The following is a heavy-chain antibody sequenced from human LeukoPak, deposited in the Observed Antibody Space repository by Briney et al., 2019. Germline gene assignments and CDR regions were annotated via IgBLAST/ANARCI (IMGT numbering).Heavy chain of an antibody. D-gene: IGHD3-22*01. CDR2: ITGDGSST. CDR1: GFAFSGYW. CDR3: ARSLLPYYYDSSGYNPLGY. V-gene: IGHV3-74*01. J-gene: IGHJ4*02. Sequence: GGSLRLSCAASGFAFSGYWMHWVRHPPGKGLVWVSRITGDGSSTTYADSVKGRFTISRDNAKNTLYLQMISLRAEDTAVYYCARSLLPYYYDSSGYNPLGYWGQGTLVTVSS.